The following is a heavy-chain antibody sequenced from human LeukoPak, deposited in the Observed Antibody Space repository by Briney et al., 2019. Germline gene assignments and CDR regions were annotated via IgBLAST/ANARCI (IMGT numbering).Heavy chain of an antibody. CDR2: IYTSGST. V-gene: IGHV4-4*07. Sequence: KTSETLSLTCTVSGGSISSYYWSWIRQPAGKGLEWIGRIYTSGSTNYNPSLKSRVTMSVDTSKNQFSLKLSSVTAADTAVYYCARVLPDFWSGCYPQYNWFDPWGQGTLVTVSS. CDR3: ARVLPDFWSGCYPQYNWFDP. CDR1: GGSISSYY. D-gene: IGHD3-3*01. J-gene: IGHJ5*02.